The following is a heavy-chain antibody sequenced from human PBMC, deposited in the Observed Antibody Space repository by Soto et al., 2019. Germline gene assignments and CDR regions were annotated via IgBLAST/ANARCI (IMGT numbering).Heavy chain of an antibody. J-gene: IGHJ4*02. Sequence: LGGSLRLSCAASGFIFSPYGIHWVRQAPGKGLGWVSHITNSGSTKYYADSVKGRFTISRDNAKNSLFLQMNSLRAEDTAVYYCARTLAARFDYWGQGTPVTVSS. CDR2: ITNSGSTK. D-gene: IGHD6-6*01. V-gene: IGHV3-48*04. CDR3: ARTLAARFDY. CDR1: GFIFSPYG.